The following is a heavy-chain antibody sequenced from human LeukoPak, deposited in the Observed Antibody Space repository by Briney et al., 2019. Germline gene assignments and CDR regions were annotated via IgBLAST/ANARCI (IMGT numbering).Heavy chain of an antibody. Sequence: SETLSLTCTVSGGSISSYYWSWIRQSPGKGLEWIGYIYYSGSTYYNPSLKSRVTISVDTSKNHFSLKLSSVTVADTAVYYCARLRYDYGDYSLDDWGQGTLVTVSS. D-gene: IGHD4-17*01. CDR1: GGSISSYY. V-gene: IGHV4-59*01. J-gene: IGHJ4*02. CDR3: ARLRYDYGDYSLDD. CDR2: IYYSGST.